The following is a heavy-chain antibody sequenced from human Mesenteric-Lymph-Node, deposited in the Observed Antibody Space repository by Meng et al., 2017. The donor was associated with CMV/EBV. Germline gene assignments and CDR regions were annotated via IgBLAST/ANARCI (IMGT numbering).Heavy chain of an antibody. CDR1: GYTFTSYG. CDR3: ARGLNYYGSGSYSY. CDR2: ISAYNGNT. Sequence: AYGYTFTSYGISWVRQAPGQGLEWMGWISAYNGNTNYAQKLQGRVTMTTDTSTSTAYMELRSLRSDDTAVYYCARGLNYYGSGSYSYWGQGTLVTVSS. V-gene: IGHV1-18*01. J-gene: IGHJ4*02. D-gene: IGHD3-10*01.